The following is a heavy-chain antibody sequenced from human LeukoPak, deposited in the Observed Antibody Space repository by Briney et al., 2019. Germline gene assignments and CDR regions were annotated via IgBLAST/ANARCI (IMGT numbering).Heavy chain of an antibody. CDR2: ISHDGSGK. V-gene: IGHV3-30*18. J-gene: IGHJ4*02. CDR1: GFTFSSYG. D-gene: IGHD3-10*01. Sequence: GRSLRLSCAASGFTFSSYGMHWVRQAPGKGLEWVAVISHDGSGKYYADSVKGRFTISRDNSKNTVYLQMNSLRAEDTAVYYCAKSMVRGVISGFDCWGQGTLVTVSS. CDR3: AKSMVRGVISGFDC.